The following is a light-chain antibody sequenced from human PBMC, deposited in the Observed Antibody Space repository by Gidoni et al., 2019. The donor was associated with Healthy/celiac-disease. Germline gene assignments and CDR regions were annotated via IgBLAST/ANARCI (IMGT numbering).Light chain of an antibody. Sequence: IVLTQSPATLSLSPGERATLSCRASPSVSSYLAWYQQKPGQAPRLLIYDASNRATGIPARFSGSGSGTDFTLTISSLEPEDFAVYYCQQRSNWPIFTFGPGTKVDIK. CDR2: DAS. CDR1: PSVSSY. CDR3: QQRSNWPIFT. V-gene: IGKV3-11*01. J-gene: IGKJ3*01.